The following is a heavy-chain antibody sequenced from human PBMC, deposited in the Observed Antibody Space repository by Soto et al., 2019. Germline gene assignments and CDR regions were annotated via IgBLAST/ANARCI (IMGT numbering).Heavy chain of an antibody. V-gene: IGHV3-21*01. J-gene: IGHJ6*02. CDR2: ISSSSSYI. CDR1: GFTFSSYS. Sequence: EVQLVESGGGLVKPGGSLRLSCAASGFTFSSYSMNWVRQAPGKGLEWVSSISSSSSYIYYADSVKGRFTISRDNAKNSLYLQMNSLRAEDTAVYYCASVTYYYDSSGLGVWGQGTTVTVSS. D-gene: IGHD3-22*01. CDR3: ASVTYYYDSSGLGV.